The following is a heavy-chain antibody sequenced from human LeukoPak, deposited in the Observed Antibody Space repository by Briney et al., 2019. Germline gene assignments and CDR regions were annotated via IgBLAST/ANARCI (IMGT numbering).Heavy chain of an antibody. CDR3: ARVGYCSSTSCPFDY. V-gene: IGHV3-33*01. J-gene: IGHJ4*02. CDR1: GFTFSSYG. CDR2: IWYDGSNK. Sequence: GGSLRLSCAASGFTFSSYGMHWVRQAPGKGLEWVAVIWYDGSNKYYADSVKCRFTISRDDSRNTLYLQMKSLRAEDTAVYYCARVGYCSSTSCPFDYWGQGTLVTVSS. D-gene: IGHD2-2*03.